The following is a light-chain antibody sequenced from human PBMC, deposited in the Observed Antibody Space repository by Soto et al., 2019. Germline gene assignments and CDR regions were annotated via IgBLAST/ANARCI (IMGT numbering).Light chain of an antibody. CDR1: SSNIGGNS. J-gene: IGLJ1*01. CDR3: GSWDSSLSAYV. Sequence: TVTISCSGSSSNIGGNSVSWYQQLPGTSPKLLIYDDNKRPSGIPDRFSGSKSGTSATLGITGFQTGDEADYYCGSWDSSLSAYVFGTGTKVTVL. V-gene: IGLV1-51*01. CDR2: DDN.